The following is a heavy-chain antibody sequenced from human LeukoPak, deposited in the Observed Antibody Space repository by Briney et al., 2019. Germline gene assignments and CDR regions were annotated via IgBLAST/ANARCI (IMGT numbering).Heavy chain of an antibody. V-gene: IGHV3-7*01. CDR1: GFMFSSNW. D-gene: IGHD6-19*01. CDR3: ARDRGSSGWYHAFDI. Sequence: GGSLRLSCAASGFMFSSNWMSWVRLAPGKGLEWVANIKEDGTETYYVDSVKGRFTISRDNAKNTLYLQMNSLRAEDTAMYYCARDRGSSGWYHAFDIWGQGTMVTVSS. CDR2: IKEDGTET. J-gene: IGHJ3*02.